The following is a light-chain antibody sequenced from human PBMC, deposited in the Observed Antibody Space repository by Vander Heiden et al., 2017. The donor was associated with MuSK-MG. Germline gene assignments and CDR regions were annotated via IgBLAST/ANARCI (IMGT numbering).Light chain of an antibody. Sequence: DTVLTQSPGTRSLSPGERATLSCRASQRVSSSYLAWYQQKPGLAPRLDIYSTSSRATGIPDRLRGRGSGTDFTLTIIRLEPEDLAVYYCEQYGRARTTFRYGIRLEL. J-gene: IGKJ5*01. CDR1: QRVSSSY. V-gene: IGKV3-20*01. CDR3: EQYGRARTT. CDR2: STS.